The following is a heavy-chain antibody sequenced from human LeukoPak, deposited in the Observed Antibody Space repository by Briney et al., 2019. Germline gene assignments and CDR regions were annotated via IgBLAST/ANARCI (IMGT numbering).Heavy chain of an antibody. CDR3: AIMHGYYDGSGYWVQ. D-gene: IGHD3-22*01. J-gene: IGHJ1*01. CDR1: GFTFGSYG. V-gene: IGHV3-23*01. Sequence: GGSLRLSCAASGFTFGSYGMSWVRQAPGKGLEWVPFITPNADRTSYADSVEGRFTISRDNPRNTLYMQMNSLRDEDTAVYYCAIMHGYYDGSGYWVQWGQGTLVTVSS. CDR2: ITPNADRT.